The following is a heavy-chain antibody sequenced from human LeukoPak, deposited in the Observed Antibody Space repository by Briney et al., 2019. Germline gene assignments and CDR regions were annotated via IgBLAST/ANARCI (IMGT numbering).Heavy chain of an antibody. V-gene: IGHV5-51*01. Sequence: GESLKISCQGSGYSFTNYWIGWVRQMPGKDLEWMGILSPGDSDSRYSPSFRGQVTISADKSISTVYLQWSSLKASDTAMYYCARLASAWNFDYWGQGTLVTVSS. CDR3: ARLASAWNFDY. D-gene: IGHD6-19*01. CDR2: LSPGDSDS. J-gene: IGHJ4*02. CDR1: GYSFTNYW.